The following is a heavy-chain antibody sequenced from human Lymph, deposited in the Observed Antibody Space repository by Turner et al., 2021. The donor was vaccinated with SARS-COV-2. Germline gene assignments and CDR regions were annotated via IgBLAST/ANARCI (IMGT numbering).Heavy chain of an antibody. CDR2: IYSGGSS. CDR1: GFTVSRNY. CDR3: ARDLDTAGGMDV. J-gene: IGHJ6*02. D-gene: IGHD5-18*01. V-gene: IGHV3-53*04. Sequence: EGQLVESGGGLVPPGRFLRLSCAASGFTVSRNYMSWVRQARGKGLEWVSVIYSGGSSYYADTVKGRFTISRHNSKNTLYLQMKSLRDENTAVYYCARDLDTAGGMDVWGQGTTVTVSS.